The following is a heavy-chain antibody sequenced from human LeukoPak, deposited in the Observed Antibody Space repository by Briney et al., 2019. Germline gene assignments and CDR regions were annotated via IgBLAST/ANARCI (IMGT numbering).Heavy chain of an antibody. CDR1: DGSISSNSYY. CDR3: ATESEYSGSYYEY. J-gene: IGHJ4*02. D-gene: IGHD1-26*01. CDR2: ISYSGRT. V-gene: IGHV4-39*01. Sequence: SETLSLTCTVSDGSISSNSYYWGWIRQPPGKGLEWIGSISYSGRTYYNPSLESRVTISVDTSKNQFSLKLSSVTAADTAVYYCATESEYSGSYYEYWGQGTLVTVSS.